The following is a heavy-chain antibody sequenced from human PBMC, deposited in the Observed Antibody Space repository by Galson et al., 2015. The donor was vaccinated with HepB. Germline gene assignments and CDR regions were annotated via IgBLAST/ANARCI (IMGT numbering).Heavy chain of an antibody. CDR2: IKNKGDGGTI. CDR1: GFSFNGAW. CDR3: TTDPRH. Sequence: SLRLSCAASGFSFNGAWMSWVRQGPGKGLEWLGRIKNKGDGGTIDYAAPVQGRFTISRDDSQNMVYLQMNSLKVEDTAVYYCTTDPRHWGQGTLVTVSS. V-gene: IGHV3-15*01. J-gene: IGHJ1*01.